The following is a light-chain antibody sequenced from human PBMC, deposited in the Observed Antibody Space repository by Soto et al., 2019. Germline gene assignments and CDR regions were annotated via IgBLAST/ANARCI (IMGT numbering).Light chain of an antibody. CDR2: QHS. CDR3: QAWDSSTDVV. J-gene: IGLJ2*01. Sequence: SYELTQPPSVSVSPGQTASITCSGEKLGDKYTCWYQQKPGQSPVLVIYQHSQRPPGIPERFSGSNSGNTATLTISGTHAMDEADYYCQAWDSSTDVVFGGGTKLTVL. V-gene: IGLV3-1*01. CDR1: KLGDKY.